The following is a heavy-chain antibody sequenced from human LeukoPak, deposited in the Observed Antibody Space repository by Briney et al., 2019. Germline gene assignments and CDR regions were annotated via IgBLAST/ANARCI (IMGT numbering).Heavy chain of an antibody. D-gene: IGHD6-19*01. J-gene: IGHJ4*02. CDR3: AREAVAGGHNDY. CDR2: IIPIFGTA. CDR1: GGTFSSYA. Sequence: ASVKVSCKASGGTFSSYAISWVRQAPGQGLEWMGGIIPIFGTANYAQKFQGRVTMTRDTSTSTVYMELSSLRSEDTAVYYCAREAVAGGHNDYWGQGTLVTVSS. V-gene: IGHV1-69*05.